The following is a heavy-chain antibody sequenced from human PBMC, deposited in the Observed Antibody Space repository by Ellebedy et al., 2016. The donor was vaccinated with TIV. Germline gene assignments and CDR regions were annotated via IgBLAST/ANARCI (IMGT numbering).Heavy chain of an antibody. CDR1: GFTFSSYV. CDR3: ARDQTVDTAMVTGGRYYYYGMDV. J-gene: IGHJ6*02. D-gene: IGHD5-18*01. V-gene: IGHV3-30-3*01. Sequence: PGGSLRLSCAASGFTFSSYVMHWVRQAPGKGLEWVTLISYDGSNKYYADSVKGRFTISRDNSKNTLYLQMNSLRAEDTAVYYCARDQTVDTAMVTGGRYYYYGMDVWGQGTTVTVSS. CDR2: ISYDGSNK.